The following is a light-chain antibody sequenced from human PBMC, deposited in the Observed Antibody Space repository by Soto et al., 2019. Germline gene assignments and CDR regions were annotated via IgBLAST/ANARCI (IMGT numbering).Light chain of an antibody. Sequence: DIQMTQSPSSLSASVGDRVTITCRASQSVSSYLNWYQQKPGKAPKLLLFATSSLQSGVPSRFSGSGSGTDFTLTISSLQPEDFATYYCQQSYSTLSTFGPGTKVDIK. CDR1: QSVSSY. V-gene: IGKV1-39*01. CDR3: QQSYSTLST. CDR2: ATS. J-gene: IGKJ3*01.